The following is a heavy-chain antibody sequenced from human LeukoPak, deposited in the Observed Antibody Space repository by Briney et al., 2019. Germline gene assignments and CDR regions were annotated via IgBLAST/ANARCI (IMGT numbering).Heavy chain of an antibody. J-gene: IGHJ4*02. CDR3: ARVSSNWDTYFHY. CDR2: INPNSGGT. CDR1: GYTFTDYY. V-gene: IGHV1-2*02. D-gene: IGHD7-27*01. Sequence: ASVKVSCKASGYTFTDYYIHWVRQAPGQGLEWMGWINPNSGGTNYAQKFQDRVTMTRDTSINTAYMALSGLRSDDTAVFYCARVSSNWDTYFHYWGQGSLVTVSS.